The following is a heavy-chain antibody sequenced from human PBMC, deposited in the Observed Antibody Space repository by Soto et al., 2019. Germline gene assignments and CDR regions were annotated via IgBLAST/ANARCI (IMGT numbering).Heavy chain of an antibody. V-gene: IGHV1-18*01. CDR1: GYPVPSSG. Sequence: AAVRFACNVSGYPVPSSGISWVRQAPGHGLEGMGWISAYNGNTNYAQKLQGRVTMTTDTSTSTAYMELRSLRSDDTAVYYCARDRSNKYYDFRSGPTGLAYWGQGSLVTFSS. J-gene: IGHJ4*02. CDR2: ISAYNGNT. D-gene: IGHD3-3*01. CDR3: ARDRSNKYYDFRSGPTGLAY.